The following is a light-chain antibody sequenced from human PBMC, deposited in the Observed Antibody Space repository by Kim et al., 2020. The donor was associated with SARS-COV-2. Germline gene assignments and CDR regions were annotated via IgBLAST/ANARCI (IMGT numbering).Light chain of an antibody. J-gene: IGKJ2*01. CDR3: QQLNSYPRDT. V-gene: IGKV1-9*01. CDR2: AAS. Sequence: DIQLTQSPSFLSASVGDRVTITCRASQGISSYLAWYQQKPGKAPKLLIYAASTLQSGVPSRFSGSGSGTEFTLTISSLQPEDFATYYGQQLNSYPRDTFGQGTKLEI. CDR1: QGISSY.